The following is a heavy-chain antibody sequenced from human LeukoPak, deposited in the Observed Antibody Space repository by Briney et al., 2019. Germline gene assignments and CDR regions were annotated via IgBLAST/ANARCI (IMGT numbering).Heavy chain of an antibody. J-gene: IGHJ4*02. CDR1: GFTFSDYY. D-gene: IGHD3-16*02. Sequence: GGSLRLSCAASGFTFSDYYMSWIRQAPGKGLEWVSYISSSSSYTNYADSVKGRFTISRDNAKNSLYLQMNSLRAEDTAVYYCARDSYDYVWGGYRYTSDYWGQGTLVTVSS. CDR3: ARDSYDYVWGGYRYTSDY. V-gene: IGHV3-11*06. CDR2: ISSSSSYT.